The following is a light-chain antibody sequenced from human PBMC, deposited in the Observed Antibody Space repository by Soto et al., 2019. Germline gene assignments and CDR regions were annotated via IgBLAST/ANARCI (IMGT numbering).Light chain of an antibody. V-gene: IGKV1-39*01. Sequence: DIQMTQSPSSLSASVGDRVTVTCRASQSFSSYLNWYQQKPGRAPKLLIYAASNLQSGVPSRFSGSGSGTDFTLTINSLQPEDFATYYCQQSHSIPLTFGGGTKVEIK. J-gene: IGKJ4*01. CDR3: QQSHSIPLT. CDR2: AAS. CDR1: QSFSSY.